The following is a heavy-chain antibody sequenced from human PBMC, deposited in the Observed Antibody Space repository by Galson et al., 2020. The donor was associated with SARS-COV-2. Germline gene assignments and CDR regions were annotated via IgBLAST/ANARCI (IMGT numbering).Heavy chain of an antibody. CDR2: IGTAGDT. CDR3: ARAHHTSFRTRGEWYYYYYRDV. Sequence: GESLKISCAASGFTFSSYDMHWVRQATGKGLEWVSAIGTAGDTYYPGSVKGRFTISRENAKNSLYLQMNSLRAGDTAVYYCARAHHTSFRTRGEWYYYYYRDVWGQGTTVTVSS. CDR1: GFTFSSYD. V-gene: IGHV3-13*01. J-gene: IGHJ6*03. D-gene: IGHD3-10*01.